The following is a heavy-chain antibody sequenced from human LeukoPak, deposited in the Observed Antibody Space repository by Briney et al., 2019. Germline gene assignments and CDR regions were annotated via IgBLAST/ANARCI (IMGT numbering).Heavy chain of an antibody. J-gene: IGHJ4*02. V-gene: IGHV3-23*01. D-gene: IGHD1-26*01. CDR3: AKYGPQDSGSSHFDY. CDR2: ITTSDGNT. Sequence: GGSLRLSCAASGFTFSSYTMSWVRQAPGKGLEWVSTITTSDGNTYYADSVKGRFTVSRDNFKNTLFLQMNSLRAEDTAIYYCAKYGPQDSGSSHFDYWGQGALVTVSS. CDR1: GFTFSSYT.